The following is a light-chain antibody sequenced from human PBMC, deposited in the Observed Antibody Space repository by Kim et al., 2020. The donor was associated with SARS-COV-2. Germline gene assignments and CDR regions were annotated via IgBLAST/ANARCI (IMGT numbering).Light chain of an antibody. J-gene: IGKJ3*01. CDR2: AAS. CDR1: QDISTY. Sequence: ASVGDRVTITGRASQDISTYVAWLQQRAGKVPKLLSYAASALQSGVPARFSGSGSGTDFTLTITSLQPEDVATYYCQKYNNAPFTFGPGTKVDIK. CDR3: QKYNNAPFT. V-gene: IGKV1-27*01.